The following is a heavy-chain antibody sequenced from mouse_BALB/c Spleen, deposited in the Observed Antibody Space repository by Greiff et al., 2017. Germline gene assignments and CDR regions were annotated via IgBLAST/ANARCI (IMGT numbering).Heavy chain of an antibody. D-gene: IGHD2-10*02. CDR3: ARSGYGNYESYFDY. V-gene: IGHV5-17*02. J-gene: IGHJ2*01. CDR1: GFTFSSFG. CDR2: ISSGSSTI. Sequence: VESGGGLVQPGGSRKLSCAASGFTFSSFGMHWVRQAPEKGLEWVAYISSGSSTIYYADTVKGRFTIARDNPKNTLFLQMTSLRSEDTAMYYCARSGYGNYESYFDYWGQGTTLTVSS.